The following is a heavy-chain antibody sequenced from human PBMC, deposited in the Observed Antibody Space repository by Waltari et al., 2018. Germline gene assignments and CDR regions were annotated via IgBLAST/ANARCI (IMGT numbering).Heavy chain of an antibody. Sequence: EVQLVESGGGLVKPGGSLRLSCAASGFTFSSYSMNWVRQAPGKGLEWVSSISSSSSYIYYADPVKGRFTISRDNAKNSLYLQMNSLRAEDTAVYYCARGVQSHYYYGMDVWGQGTTVTVSS. CDR2: ISSSSSYI. CDR3: ARGVQSHYYYGMDV. D-gene: IGHD1-1*01. CDR1: GFTFSSYS. J-gene: IGHJ6*02. V-gene: IGHV3-21*01.